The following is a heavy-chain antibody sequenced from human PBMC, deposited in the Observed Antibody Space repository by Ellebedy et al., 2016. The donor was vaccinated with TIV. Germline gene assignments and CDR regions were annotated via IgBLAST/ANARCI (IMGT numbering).Heavy chain of an antibody. CDR3: ARTSSSWYEDGMDV. CDR1: GFSLSTSGMR. Sequence: SGPTLVKPTQTLTLTCTFSGFSLSTSGMRVSWIRQPPGKALEWLARIDWDDDKFYSTSLKTRLTISKDTSKNQVVLTMTNMDPVDTATYYCARTSSSWYEDGMDVWGQGTTVTVSS. V-gene: IGHV2-70*04. J-gene: IGHJ6*02. D-gene: IGHD6-13*01. CDR2: IDWDDDK.